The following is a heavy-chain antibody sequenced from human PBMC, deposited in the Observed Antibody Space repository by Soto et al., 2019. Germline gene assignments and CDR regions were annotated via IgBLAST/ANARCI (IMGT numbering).Heavy chain of an antibody. D-gene: IGHD3-10*01. V-gene: IGHV3-74*01. CDR3: TRHGSGDYFLFDP. J-gene: IGHJ5*02. CDR1: GFTFSRYW. CDR2: ASPDGTST. Sequence: PGGSLRLSCAASGFTFSRYWMHWVRQAPGKGLEWVSRASPDGTSTSYADSVKGRFTVSGDNAKNTLFMQMNSLRAEDTAVYYCTRHGSGDYFLFDPWGQGTLVTVSS.